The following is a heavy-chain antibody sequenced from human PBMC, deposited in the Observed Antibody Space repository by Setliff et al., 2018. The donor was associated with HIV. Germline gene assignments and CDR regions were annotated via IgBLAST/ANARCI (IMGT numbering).Heavy chain of an antibody. CDR3: ARIFGDQGYYYGMDV. J-gene: IGHJ6*02. V-gene: IGHV4-59*01. D-gene: IGHD3-3*01. Sequence: SETLSLTCTVSGGSISSYYWSWIRQPPGKGLEWIGYIYYSGSTNYNPSLKSRVTISVDTSKNQFSLKLSSVIAADTAVYYCARIFGDQGYYYGMDVWGQGTMVTAP. CDR1: GGSISSYY. CDR2: IYYSGST.